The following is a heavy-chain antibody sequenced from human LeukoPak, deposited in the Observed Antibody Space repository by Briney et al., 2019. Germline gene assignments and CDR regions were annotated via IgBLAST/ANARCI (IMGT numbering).Heavy chain of an antibody. J-gene: IGHJ5*02. D-gene: IGHD5-18*01. CDR2: ISSSSSYI. V-gene: IGHV3-21*01. CDR3: ARDLDSRGDSYGSGPGWFDP. CDR1: GFTFSSYS. Sequence: GGSLRLSCAASGFTFSSYSMNWVRQAPGKGLEWVSSISSSSSYIYYADSVKGRFTISRDNAKNSLYLQMNSPRAEDTAVYYCARDLDSRGDSYGSGPGWFDPWGQGTLVTVSS.